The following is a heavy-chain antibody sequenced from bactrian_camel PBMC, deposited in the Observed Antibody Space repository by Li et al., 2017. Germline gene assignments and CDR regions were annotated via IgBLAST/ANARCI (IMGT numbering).Heavy chain of an antibody. CDR3: ATYGSETSYYSDVALPPLGY. Sequence: HVQLVESGGGLVQPGGSLRLSCAASGFTFSNYGMSWLRQAPGKGLEWVSGNYSDGSNTYYADSVKGRSTISRDNAKNTLYLQINSLKSEDTALYYCATYGSETSYYSDVALPPLGYWGQGTQVTVS. D-gene: IGHD4*01. V-gene: IGHV3-2*01. CDR2: NYSDGSNT. CDR1: GFTFSNYG. J-gene: IGHJ4*01.